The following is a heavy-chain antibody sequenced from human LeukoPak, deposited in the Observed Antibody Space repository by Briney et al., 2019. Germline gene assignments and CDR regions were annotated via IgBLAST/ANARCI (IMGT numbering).Heavy chain of an antibody. D-gene: IGHD1-26*01. CDR2: TGSSGGST. V-gene: IGHV3-23*01. Sequence: AGSLTLSCAPSGSTLSSYAMSWVRQAPGKGLDWVSATGSSGGSTYYADSVKGPFTISRDNSKDSLYLQMNSLRADDTAVYYCARDVGFIVGATPGAFDIWGQGTMVTVSS. CDR1: GSTLSSYA. J-gene: IGHJ3*02. CDR3: ARDVGFIVGATPGAFDI.